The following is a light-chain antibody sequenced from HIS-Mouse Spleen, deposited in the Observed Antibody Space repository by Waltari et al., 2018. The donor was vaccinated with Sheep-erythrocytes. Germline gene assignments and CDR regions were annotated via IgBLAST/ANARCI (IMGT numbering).Light chain of an antibody. J-gene: IGKJ4*01. V-gene: IGKV4-1*01. CDR3: QQYYSTLLT. CDR2: WAS. CDR1: QSVLYSSNNKNY. Sequence: DIVMTQSPDSLAVSLGGRATINCKSSQSVLYSSNNKNYLAWYHQKPGQPPKLLIYWASTRESGVPDRFSGSGSGTDFTLTISSLQAEDVAVYYCQQYYSTLLTFGGGTKVEIK.